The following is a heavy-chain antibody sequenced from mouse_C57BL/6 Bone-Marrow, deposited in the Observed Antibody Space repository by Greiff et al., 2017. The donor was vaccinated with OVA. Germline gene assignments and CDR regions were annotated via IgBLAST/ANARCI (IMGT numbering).Heavy chain of an antibody. V-gene: IGHV1-64*01. CDR1: GYTFTSYW. Sequence: QVQLQQPGAELVKPGASVKLSCKASGYTFTSYWMHWVKQRPGQGLEWIGMIHPNSGSTNYNEKFKSKATLTVDKSSSTAYMQLSSLTSEDSAVYYGATHYYGSRGGFAYWGQGTLVTVSA. D-gene: IGHD1-1*01. CDR3: ATHYYGSRGGFAY. J-gene: IGHJ3*01. CDR2: IHPNSGST.